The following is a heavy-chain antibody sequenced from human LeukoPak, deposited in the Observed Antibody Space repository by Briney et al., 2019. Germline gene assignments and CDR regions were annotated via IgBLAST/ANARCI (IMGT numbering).Heavy chain of an antibody. Sequence: ASVKVSCEASGYTFTSYDINWVRQATGQGLEWMGWMNPNSGNTGYAQKFQGRVTMTRNTSISTAYMELSSLRSEDTAVYYCARGLGTEGYCSGGSCYEDNWFDPWGQGTLVTVSS. CDR3: ARGLGTEGYCSGGSCYEDNWFDP. CDR1: GYTFTSYD. V-gene: IGHV1-8*01. CDR2: MNPNSGNT. J-gene: IGHJ5*02. D-gene: IGHD2-15*01.